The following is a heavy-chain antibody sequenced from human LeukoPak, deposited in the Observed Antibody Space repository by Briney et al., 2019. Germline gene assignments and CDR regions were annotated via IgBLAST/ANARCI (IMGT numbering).Heavy chain of an antibody. J-gene: IGHJ6*02. CDR1: GGTFSSYA. CDR3: ARVGYSGYDYSLPYYYYGMDV. Sequence: SVKVSCKASGGTFSSYAISWVRQAPGQGLEWMGRIIPILGIANSAQKFQGRVTITADKSTSTAYMELSSLRSEDTAVYYCARVGYSGYDYSLPYYYYGMDVWGQGTTVTVSS. CDR2: IIPILGIA. V-gene: IGHV1-69*04. D-gene: IGHD5-12*01.